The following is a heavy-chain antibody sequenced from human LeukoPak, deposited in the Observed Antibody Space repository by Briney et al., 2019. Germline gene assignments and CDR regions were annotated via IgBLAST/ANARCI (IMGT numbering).Heavy chain of an antibody. D-gene: IGHD6-13*01. V-gene: IGHV3-23*01. Sequence: PGGSLRLSCEASGFTFSSYPLSWVRQAPGKGLEWSSVLSGSGGSTYYADSVKGRFTISRDNSKNTLYLQMNSLRAEDTAVYYCAKDLLGYSSSWYDFDYWGQGTLVTVSS. J-gene: IGHJ4*02. CDR1: GFTFSSYP. CDR2: LSGSGGST. CDR3: AKDLLGYSSSWYDFDY.